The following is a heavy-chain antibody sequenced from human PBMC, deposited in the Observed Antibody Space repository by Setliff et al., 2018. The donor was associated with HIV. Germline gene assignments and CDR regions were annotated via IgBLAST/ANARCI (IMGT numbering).Heavy chain of an antibody. V-gene: IGHV1-69*05. CDR1: GGTFSSYA. D-gene: IGHD6-13*01. CDR2: IIPIFGTA. CDR3: AKDSLAAVGPYYCDY. J-gene: IGHJ4*02. Sequence: SVKVSCKASGGTFSSYAISWVRQAPGQGLEWMGGIIPIFGTANYAQKFQGRVTMTRNTSISTAYMELTSLRTEDTAMYYCAKDSLAAVGPYYCDYWGRGTLVTVSS.